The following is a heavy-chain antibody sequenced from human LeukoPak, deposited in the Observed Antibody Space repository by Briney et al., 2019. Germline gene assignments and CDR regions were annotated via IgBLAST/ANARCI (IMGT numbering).Heavy chain of an antibody. V-gene: IGHV3-7*01. Sequence: GGSLRLSCAGSGFTFSTYWMSWVRQAPGKGLEWVANIMQDGSEKNYVDSVKGRFTISIDNAKNSVYLQMNSLRAEDTAVYYCGRDLDVWGQGTTVTVSS. CDR2: IMQDGSEK. J-gene: IGHJ6*02. CDR3: GRDLDV. CDR1: GFTFSTYW.